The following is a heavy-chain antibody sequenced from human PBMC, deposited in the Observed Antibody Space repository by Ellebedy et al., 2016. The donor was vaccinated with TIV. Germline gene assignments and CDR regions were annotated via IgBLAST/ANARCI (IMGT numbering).Heavy chain of an antibody. D-gene: IGHD4-17*01. CDR1: GLSVSRSY. CDR2: IHSGGST. CDR3: GSRPPGDYAYLDY. J-gene: IGHJ4*02. V-gene: IGHV3-53*01. Sequence: PGGSLRLSCAASGLSVSRSYMSWVRQTLGKGLEWVAVIHSGGSTYYADAVKGRFPISRDSSKNLLYLQMNSLRAEDTALYYWGSRPPGDYAYLDYWGQGTLVTVSS.